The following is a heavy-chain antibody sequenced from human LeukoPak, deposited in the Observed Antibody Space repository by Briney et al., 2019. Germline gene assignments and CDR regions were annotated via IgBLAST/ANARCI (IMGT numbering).Heavy chain of an antibody. V-gene: IGHV4-34*01. J-gene: IGHJ5*02. D-gene: IGHD6-19*01. Sequence: SDTLSLTCTVSGGSIRRYFWSWIRQPPGKGLEWIGEINHSGSTNYNPSLKSRVTISVDTSKNQFSLKLSSVTAADTAVYYCARAGSSYSSGWYGVNWFDPWGQGTLVTVSS. CDR3: ARAGSSYSSGWYGVNWFDP. CDR2: INHSGST. CDR1: GGSIRRYF.